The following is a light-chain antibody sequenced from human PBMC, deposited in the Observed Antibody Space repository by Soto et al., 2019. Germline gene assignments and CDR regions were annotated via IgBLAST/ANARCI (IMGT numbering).Light chain of an antibody. CDR3: QQIYNTPTT. CDR1: QSSGSY. CDR2: AAS. V-gene: IGKV1-39*01. J-gene: IGKJ3*01. Sequence: DIQMTQSPSSLSASVGDRVTITCRASQSSGSYLNWYQQKPGKAPRHLMYAASTLQSGVPSRFSRTGSGTDLTLTSSSQQPQDSPTYYPQQIYNTPTTFSPGKKVEI.